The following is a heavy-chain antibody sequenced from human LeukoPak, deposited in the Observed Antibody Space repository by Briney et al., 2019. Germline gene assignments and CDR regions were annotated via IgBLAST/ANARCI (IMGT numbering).Heavy chain of an antibody. Sequence: GGSLRLSCAASGFTFSSYWMSWVRQAPGKGLEWVANVKQDGSEKYYVDSVKGRFTISRDNAKNSLYLQMNSLRAEDTAVYYCARDLLDYGSAFDIWGQGTMVTVSS. CDR2: VKQDGSEK. D-gene: IGHD3-10*01. J-gene: IGHJ3*02. CDR3: ARDLLDYGSAFDI. CDR1: GFTFSSYW. V-gene: IGHV3-7*01.